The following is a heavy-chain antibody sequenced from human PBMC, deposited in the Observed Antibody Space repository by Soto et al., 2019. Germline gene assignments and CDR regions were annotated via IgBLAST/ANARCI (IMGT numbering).Heavy chain of an antibody. Sequence: QVQIQQWGAGLLKPAETLSLTCAVYGGSFSDYYWSWIRQPPGKGLEWIGEINHSGITNYSPSLKRRVTMSVDTSTNQFSLKLTSVTAADTALYYCARFPFDSNDWTNPRYFDIWGQGTLVTVSS. CDR3: ARFPFDSNDWTNPRYFDI. CDR1: GGSFSDYY. D-gene: IGHD3-22*01. V-gene: IGHV4-34*01. CDR2: INHSGIT. J-gene: IGHJ4*02.